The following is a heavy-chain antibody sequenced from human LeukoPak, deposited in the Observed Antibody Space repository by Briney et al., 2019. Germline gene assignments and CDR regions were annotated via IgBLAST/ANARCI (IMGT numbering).Heavy chain of an antibody. CDR2: IIPIFGTA. Sequence: SVKVSCKASGGTFSSYAISWVRQAPGQGLEWMGGIIPIFGTANYAQKFQGRVTITADESTSTAYMELSSLRSEDTAVYYCARAVWSVYKPCSGMNVWGKGTTVTVSS. CDR1: GGTFSSYA. V-gene: IGHV1-69*01. D-gene: IGHD5/OR15-5a*01. CDR3: ARAVWSVYKPCSGMNV. J-gene: IGHJ6*04.